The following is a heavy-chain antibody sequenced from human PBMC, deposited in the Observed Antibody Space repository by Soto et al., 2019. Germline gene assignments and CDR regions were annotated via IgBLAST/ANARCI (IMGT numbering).Heavy chain of an antibody. CDR3: ARQRAGSNWYWIDY. J-gene: IGHJ4*02. Sequence: PGESLKISCKGSGYSFDTHWIGWVRQMPGKGLEWMGIIYPDDSDTRYSPSFQGQVTISADNSITTAYLQWSRLEASDTAMYYCARQRAGSNWYWIDYWGQGTLVTVSS. V-gene: IGHV5-51*01. CDR1: GYSFDTHW. D-gene: IGHD6-13*01. CDR2: IYPDDSDT.